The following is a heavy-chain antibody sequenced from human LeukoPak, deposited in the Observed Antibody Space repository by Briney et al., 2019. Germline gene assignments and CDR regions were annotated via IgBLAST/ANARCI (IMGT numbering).Heavy chain of an antibody. CDR3: ARGKDGYSYAYYYYYMDV. V-gene: IGHV4-38-2*02. CDR1: VYSISSGYY. D-gene: IGHD5-18*01. J-gene: IGHJ6*03. CDR2: IHHSGST. Sequence: SETLSLTCTVPVYSISSGYYWGWIRQPPGKGLEWIGSIHHSGSTYYNPSLKSRVTISVDTSKNQFSLKLRSVTAADTAIYFCARGKDGYSYAYYYYYMDVWGNGTTVTVSS.